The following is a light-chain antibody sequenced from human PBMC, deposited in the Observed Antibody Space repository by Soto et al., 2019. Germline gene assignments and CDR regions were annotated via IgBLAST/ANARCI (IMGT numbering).Light chain of an antibody. Sequence: EIVMTQSPATLSVSPGERATLSCRASQSVSSNLAWYQQKPGQAPRLLIYGASTRATGTPARFSGSGSGTEFTLTISSLQSEDFEVYYCQQYYNWLGTFGQGTKVEIK. CDR1: QSVSSN. CDR3: QQYYNWLGT. J-gene: IGKJ1*01. CDR2: GAS. V-gene: IGKV3-15*01.